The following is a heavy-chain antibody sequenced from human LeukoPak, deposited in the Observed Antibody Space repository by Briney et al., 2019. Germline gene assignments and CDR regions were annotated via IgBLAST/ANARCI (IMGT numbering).Heavy chain of an antibody. CDR2: IYTSGST. V-gene: IGHV4-61*02. Sequence: SQTLSHTCTVSGGSISSGTYYWSWIRQPAGKGLEWIGRIYTSGSTNYNPSLKSRITISVDTSKNQFSLKLSSVTAADTAVYYCARVYYSSSYDYWYFDLWGRGTLVTVSS. CDR1: GGSISSGTYY. CDR3: ARVYYSSSYDYWYFDL. D-gene: IGHD6-13*01. J-gene: IGHJ2*01.